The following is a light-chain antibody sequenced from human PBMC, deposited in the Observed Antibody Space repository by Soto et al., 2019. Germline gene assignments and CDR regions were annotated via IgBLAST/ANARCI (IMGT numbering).Light chain of an antibody. V-gene: IGKV1-5*03. CDR2: KAS. J-gene: IGKJ1*01. Sequence: DIQMTQSPSTLSASVGDRVTITCRASQSIGSWLAWYQQKPGKAPKLLIYKASSLESGVPSRFSGSGSGTEFTLTISSLQPDDFATYYCQQYNSYSQTWTFGQGTKVEIK. CDR1: QSIGSW. CDR3: QQYNSYSQTWT.